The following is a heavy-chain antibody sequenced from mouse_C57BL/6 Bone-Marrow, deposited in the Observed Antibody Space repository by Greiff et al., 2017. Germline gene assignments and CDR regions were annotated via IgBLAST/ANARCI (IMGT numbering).Heavy chain of an antibody. D-gene: IGHD1-1*01. Sequence: QVQLQQPGAELVKPGASVKLSCKASGYTFTSYWMHWVKQRPGRGLEWIGRIDPNRGGTKYNEKFKSKATLTVDKPSSTAYMQLSSLTSEDSAVYYCASPTTVNWYFDVWGTGTTVTVSS. V-gene: IGHV1-72*01. CDR1: GYTFTSYW. J-gene: IGHJ1*03. CDR2: IDPNRGGT. CDR3: ASPTTVNWYFDV.